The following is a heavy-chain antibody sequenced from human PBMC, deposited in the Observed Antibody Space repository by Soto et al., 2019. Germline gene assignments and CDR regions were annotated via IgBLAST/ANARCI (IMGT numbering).Heavy chain of an antibody. D-gene: IGHD2-21*01. CDR2: IIPIFGTA. CDR1: GGTFSSYA. V-gene: IGHV1-69*01. CDR3: ARWLWSPTLRPNGFDP. Sequence: QVQLVQSGAEVKKPGSSVKVSCKASGGTFSSYAISWVRQAPGQGLEWMGGIIPIFGTANYAQKFQGRVTITADESTSTAYMELSSLRSEDTAVYYCARWLWSPTLRPNGFDPWGQGPLVTVSS. J-gene: IGHJ5*02.